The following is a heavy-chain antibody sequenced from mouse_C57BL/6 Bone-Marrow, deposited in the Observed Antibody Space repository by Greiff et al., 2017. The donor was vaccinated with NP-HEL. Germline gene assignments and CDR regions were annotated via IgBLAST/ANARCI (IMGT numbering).Heavy chain of an antibody. CDR2: ISSGGSYT. V-gene: IGHV5-6*01. D-gene: IGHD6-1*01. CDR3: ARHSLSNLEAY. CDR1: GFTFSSYG. J-gene: IGHJ3*01. Sequence: EVQLVESGGDLVKPGGSLKLSCAASGFTFSSYGMSWVRQTPDKRLEWVATISSGGSYTYYPDSVKGRFTISRDNAKNTLYLQMSSLKSEDTAMYYCARHSLSNLEAYWGQGTLVTVSA.